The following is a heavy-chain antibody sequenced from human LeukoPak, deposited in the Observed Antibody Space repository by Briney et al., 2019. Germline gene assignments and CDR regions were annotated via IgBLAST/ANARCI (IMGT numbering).Heavy chain of an antibody. CDR1: GFIFRNYA. J-gene: IGHJ4*02. CDR2: ISADGANT. Sequence: GGSLRLSCGASGFIFRNYAMSWVRQTPGKRLEWVSGISADGANTLYADSVKGRFTISRDNSKNTLYLHMRSLRAEDAAMYFCVYYDSSGYYYGRLRYWGQGTPVTVSS. CDR3: VYYDSSGYYYGRLRY. D-gene: IGHD3-22*01. V-gene: IGHV3-23*01.